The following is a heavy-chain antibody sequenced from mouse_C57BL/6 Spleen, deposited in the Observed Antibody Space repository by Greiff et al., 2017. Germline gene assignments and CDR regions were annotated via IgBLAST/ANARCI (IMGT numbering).Heavy chain of an antibody. V-gene: IGHV1-72*01. D-gene: IGHD2-3*01. Sequence: QVQLQQPGAELVKPGASVKLSCKASGYTFTSYWMHWVKQRPGRGLEWIGRIDPSSGGTKYNEKFKGKATLTVDKPSSTAYMQRSSLTSEAAAVYDGAREGVDDGYWYFGVWGTGTTGAGAS. CDR3: AREGVDDGYWYFGV. CDR1: GYTFTSYW. J-gene: IGHJ1*03. CDR2: IDPSSGGT.